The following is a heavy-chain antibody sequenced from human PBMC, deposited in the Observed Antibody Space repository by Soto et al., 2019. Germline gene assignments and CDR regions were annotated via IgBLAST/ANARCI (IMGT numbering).Heavy chain of an antibody. CDR1: GGTFSSYA. CDR2: IIPIFGTA. V-gene: IGHV1-69*01. J-gene: IGHJ6*02. D-gene: IGHD6-19*01. Sequence: QVQLVQSGAEVKKPGSSVKVSCKASGGTFSSYAISWVRQAPGQGLEWMGGIIPIFGTANYAQKFQGRVTITADESTSTAYMELSSLRSEDTAVYYCARCWGIAVFGGGRTAPTTTNYYYSGMDVWGQGTTVTGSS. CDR3: ARCWGIAVFGGGRTAPTTTNYYYSGMDV.